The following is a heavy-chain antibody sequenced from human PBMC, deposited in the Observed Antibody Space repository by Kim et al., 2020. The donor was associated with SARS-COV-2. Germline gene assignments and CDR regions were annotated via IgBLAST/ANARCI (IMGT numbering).Heavy chain of an antibody. CDR3: AKFLEMATISGWGDWFDP. V-gene: IGHV3-23*01. D-gene: IGHD5-12*01. J-gene: IGHJ5*02. CDR2: ISGSGGST. CDR1: GFTFSSYA. Sequence: GGSLRLSCAASGFTFSSYAMSWVRQAPGKGLEWVSAISGSGGSTYYADSVKGRFTISRDNSKNTLYLQMNSLRAEDTAVYYCAKFLEMATISGWGDWFDPWGQGTLVTVSS.